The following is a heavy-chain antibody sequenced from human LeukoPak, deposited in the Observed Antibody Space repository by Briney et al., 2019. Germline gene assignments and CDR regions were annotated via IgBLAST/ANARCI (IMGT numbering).Heavy chain of an antibody. CDR3: ARRPKAAAFAFDI. V-gene: IGHV1-8*01. CDR1: GYTFTSYD. J-gene: IGHJ3*02. CDR2: MNPNSGNT. Sequence: ASVKVSCKASGYTFTSYDINWVRQATGQGLEWMGWMNPNSGNTGYAQKFQGRVTMTRNTSISTAYMELSSLRSEDTAVYYCARRPKAAAFAFDIWGQGTMVTVSS. D-gene: IGHD6-13*01.